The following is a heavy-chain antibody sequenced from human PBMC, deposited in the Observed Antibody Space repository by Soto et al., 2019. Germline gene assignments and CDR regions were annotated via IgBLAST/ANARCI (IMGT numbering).Heavy chain of an antibody. CDR2: IKQDGREK. CDR1: GFTFSNYW. J-gene: IGHJ4*02. V-gene: IGHV3-7*01. D-gene: IGHD2-15*01. Sequence: HPGGSLRLSCAASGFTFSNYWMSWVRQAPGKGLEWVANIKQDGREKYYVDSVRGRFTISRDNSMNSLYLQMNTLRDDDTAIYFCARGNLSFDFDPWGRGTLVTVSS. CDR3: ARGNLSFDFDP.